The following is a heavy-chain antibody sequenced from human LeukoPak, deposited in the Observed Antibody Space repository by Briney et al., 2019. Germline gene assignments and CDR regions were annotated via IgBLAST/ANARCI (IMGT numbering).Heavy chain of an antibody. CDR1: GGSFSGYY. J-gene: IGHJ4*02. CDR3: ASRLYYDSSGYYNY. V-gene: IGHV4-34*01. Sequence: SETLSLTCAVYGGSFSGYYWSWIRQPPGKGLEWIGEINHSGSTNYNPSLESRVTISVDTSKNQFSLKLSSVTAADTAVYYCASRLYYDSSGYYNYWGQGTLVTVSS. CDR2: INHSGST. D-gene: IGHD3-22*01.